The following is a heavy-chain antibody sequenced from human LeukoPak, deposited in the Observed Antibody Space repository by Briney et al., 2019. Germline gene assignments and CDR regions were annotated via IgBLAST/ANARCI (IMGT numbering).Heavy chain of an antibody. V-gene: IGHV4-59*08. J-gene: IGHJ5*02. D-gene: IGHD1-26*01. CDR1: DGSISSYF. Sequence: SETLSLTCTVSDGSISSYFWSWIRQPPGKGLEWIGHIYYSGSTNYNPSLKSRVTISVDTSKNQFSLKLSSVTAADTAVYYCARHGASVVGATTGWFDPWGQGTLVTVSS. CDR3: ARHGASVVGATTGWFDP. CDR2: IYYSGST.